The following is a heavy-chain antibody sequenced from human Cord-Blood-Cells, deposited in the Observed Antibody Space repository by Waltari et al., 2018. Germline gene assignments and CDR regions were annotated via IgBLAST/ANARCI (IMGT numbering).Heavy chain of an antibody. CDR3: ARASEGIVGAFDY. CDR2: IYYSGST. Sequence: QVQLQESGPGLVKPSETLSLTCTVSGGSISSYYWSWIRQPPGKGLEWIRYIYYSGSTNYNPSLKSRVTISVDTSKNQFSLKLSSVTAADTAVYYCARASEGIVGAFDYWGQGTLVTVSS. CDR1: GGSISSYY. D-gene: IGHD1-26*01. J-gene: IGHJ4*02. V-gene: IGHV4-59*01.